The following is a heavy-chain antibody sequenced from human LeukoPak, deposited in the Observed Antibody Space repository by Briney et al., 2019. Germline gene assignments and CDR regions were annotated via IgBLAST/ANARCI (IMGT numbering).Heavy chain of an antibody. Sequence: HXVXXXXGXXXVGVSRINSDVSSTSYADSVKGRFTIYRENAKNSLYLQMNSLRAEDTAVYYCARDFRGPGPWGQGTLVTVSS. CDR3: ARDFRGPGP. D-gene: IGHD3-10*01. J-gene: IGHJ5*02. CDR2: INSDVSST. V-gene: IGHV3-74*01.